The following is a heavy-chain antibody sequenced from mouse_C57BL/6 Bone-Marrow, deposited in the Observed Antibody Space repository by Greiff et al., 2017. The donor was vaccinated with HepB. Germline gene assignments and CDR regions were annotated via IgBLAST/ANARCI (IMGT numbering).Heavy chain of an antibody. CDR2: IDPSDSYT. CDR3: ASGGSSFYYAMDY. Sequence: QVQLQQPGAELVKPGASVKLSCKASGYTFTSYWMQWVKQRPGQGLEWIGEIDPSDSYTNYNQKFKGKATLTVDTSSSTAYMQLSSLTSEDSAVYYGASGGSSFYYAMDYWGQGTSVTVSS. V-gene: IGHV1-50*01. J-gene: IGHJ4*01. CDR1: GYTFTSYW. D-gene: IGHD1-1*01.